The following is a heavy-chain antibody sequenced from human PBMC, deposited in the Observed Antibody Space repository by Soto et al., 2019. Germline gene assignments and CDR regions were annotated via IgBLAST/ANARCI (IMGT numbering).Heavy chain of an antibody. Sequence: EVLLVESGGGLVQPGKSLKLSCAAIGFTFEDHAMHWIRQVPGKGLEWVAGINWNSGITGYADSVKGRFTISRDNANNSLHFEMNSLKSEDTALYYCTKGRGALTVVSNWFDPWGQGTPVTVSS. CDR3: TKGRGALTVVSNWFDP. V-gene: IGHV3-9*01. CDR1: GFTFEDHA. CDR2: INWNSGIT. J-gene: IGHJ5*02. D-gene: IGHD3-22*01.